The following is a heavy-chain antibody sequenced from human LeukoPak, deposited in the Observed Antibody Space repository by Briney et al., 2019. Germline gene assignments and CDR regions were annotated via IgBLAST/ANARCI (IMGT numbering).Heavy chain of an antibody. CDR1: GGSFSGYY. D-gene: IGHD2-15*01. Sequence: SETLSLTCAVCGGSFSGYYWSWIRQPPGKGLEWIGEINHSGSTNYNPSLKSRVTISVDTSKNQFSLKLSSVTAADTAVYYCARGRPDCSGGSCYFFYYFDYWGQGTLVTVSS. J-gene: IGHJ4*02. CDR2: INHSGST. V-gene: IGHV4-34*01. CDR3: ARGRPDCSGGSCYFFYYFDY.